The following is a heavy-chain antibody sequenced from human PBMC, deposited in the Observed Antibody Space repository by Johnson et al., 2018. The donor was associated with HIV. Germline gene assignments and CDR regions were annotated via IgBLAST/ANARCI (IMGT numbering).Heavy chain of an antibody. CDR3: ATDVNWGLGGAFEI. CDR1: GFTFDDYA. J-gene: IGHJ3*02. V-gene: IGHV3-9*01. Sequence: VQLVESGGGLVQPGRSLRLSCAASGFTFDDYAMHWVRQAPGKGLEWVSGISWNSGSIGYADSVKGRFTISRDNAKNSLYLQMNSLRAEDTALYYCATDVNWGLGGAFEIWGQGTMVTVSS. D-gene: IGHD7-27*01. CDR2: ISWNSGSI.